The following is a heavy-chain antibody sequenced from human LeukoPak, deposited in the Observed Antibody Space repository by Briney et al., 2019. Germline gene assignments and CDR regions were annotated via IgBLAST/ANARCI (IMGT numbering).Heavy chain of an antibody. CDR1: GFTFSTYG. CDR2: IRNDGTIK. CDR3: AKTGSSSWGYFDY. J-gene: IGHJ4*02. V-gene: IGHV3-30*02. Sequence: GGSLRLSCAASGFTFSTYGMHWVRQAPGKGLEWVAFIRNDGTIKYYADSVKGRFTISRDNSKNTLYLQMNSLRAEDTAVYYCAKTGSSSWGYFDYWGQGTLVTVSS. D-gene: IGHD6-13*01.